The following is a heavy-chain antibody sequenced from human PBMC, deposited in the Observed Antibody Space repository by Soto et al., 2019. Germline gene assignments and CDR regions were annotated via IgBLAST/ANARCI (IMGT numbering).Heavy chain of an antibody. D-gene: IGHD3-22*01. CDR2: IYYSGST. Sequence: QVQLQESGPGLVKPSQTLSLTCTVSGGSISSGGYYWSWIRQHPGKGLEWIGHIYYSGSTYYNPSLRSRVTISVDTSKNQFSLKLSSATAADTAVYYCARGTNYYDSSGYYLLKVGYYFDYWGQGTLVTVSS. V-gene: IGHV4-31*03. J-gene: IGHJ4*02. CDR3: ARGTNYYDSSGYYLLKVGYYFDY. CDR1: GGSISSGGYY.